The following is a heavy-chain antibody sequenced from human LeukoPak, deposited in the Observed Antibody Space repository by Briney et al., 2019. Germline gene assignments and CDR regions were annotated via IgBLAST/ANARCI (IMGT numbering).Heavy chain of an antibody. V-gene: IGHV3-30*04. CDR3: AGIRMFDP. CDR2: ISYDGSNK. J-gene: IGHJ5*02. D-gene: IGHD1-14*01. Sequence: GRALRLSCAASGFTFSRYAMHWVRQAPGKGVEGVAVISYDGSNKYYADSVKGRFTISRDNSKNTLYLQMNSLRAEDTAVYYCAGIRMFDPWGQGTLVTVSS. CDR1: GFTFSRYA.